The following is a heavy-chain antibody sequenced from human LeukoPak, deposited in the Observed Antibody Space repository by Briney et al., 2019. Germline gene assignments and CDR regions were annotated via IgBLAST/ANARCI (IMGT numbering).Heavy chain of an antibody. CDR3: AKETKYTSGWLTIDY. CDR1: GFTFSSYG. J-gene: IGHJ4*02. V-gene: IGHV3-23*01. Sequence: GGSLRLSCTASGFTFSSYGMSWVRQPPGKGLEWVSGIIGSGNSAYYADSVKGLFTISRDNSKNTLYLQMNSLRAEDTAVYYWAKETKYTSGWLTIDYWGQGTLVTVSS. D-gene: IGHD6-19*01. CDR2: IIGSGNSA.